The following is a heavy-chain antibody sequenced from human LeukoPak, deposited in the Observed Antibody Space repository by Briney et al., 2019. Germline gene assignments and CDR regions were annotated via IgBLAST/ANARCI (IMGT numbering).Heavy chain of an antibody. J-gene: IGHJ3*02. CDR3: ARLPPWDFWSGDAFDI. CDR2: IYYSGST. CDR1: GGSISSSSYY. Sequence: SETLSLTCTVSGGSISSSSYYWGWIRQPPGKGLEWIGSIYYSGSTYYNPSLKSRVTISVDTSKNQFSLKLSSVTAADTAVYYCARLPPWDFWSGDAFDIWGQGTMVTVSS. V-gene: IGHV4-39*01. D-gene: IGHD3-3*01.